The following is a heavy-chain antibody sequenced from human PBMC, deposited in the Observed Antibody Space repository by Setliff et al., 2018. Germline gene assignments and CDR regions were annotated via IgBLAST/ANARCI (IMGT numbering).Heavy chain of an antibody. CDR1: GDSFSDYY. Sequence: PSETLSLTCAVYGDSFSDYYWSWIRQPPGKGLEWIGETNQSGSTIRRPSLKSRVTLSVDTSKNQFSLKLSSVTAADTAIYYCARGPTYYNDTSGYTYARPLDRWGQGTLVTVSS. CDR2: TNQSGST. V-gene: IGHV4-34*01. D-gene: IGHD3-22*01. J-gene: IGHJ4*02. CDR3: ARGPTYYNDTSGYTYARPLDR.